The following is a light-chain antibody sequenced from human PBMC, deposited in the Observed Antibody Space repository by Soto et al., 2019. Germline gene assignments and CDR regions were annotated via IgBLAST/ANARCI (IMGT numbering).Light chain of an antibody. J-gene: IGKJ5*01. V-gene: IGKV3-20*01. CDR3: QQYGSSPIT. CDR2: GAS. Sequence: EIVLTQSPGTLSLSPGERATPSCRASQSVSSSYLAWYQKKPGQAPRILIYGASSRATGIPDRFSGSGSGTDFTLTISSLETEDFAVYYCQQYGSSPITFGQGTRLEIK. CDR1: QSVSSSY.